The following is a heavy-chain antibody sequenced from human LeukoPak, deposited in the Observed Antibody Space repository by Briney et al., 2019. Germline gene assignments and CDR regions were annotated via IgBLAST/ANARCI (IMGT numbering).Heavy chain of an antibody. CDR2: INHSGST. J-gene: IGHJ5*02. Sequence: PSETLSLTCAVYGGSFSGYYWSWIRQPPGKGLEWIGEINHSGSTNYNPSLKSRVTISVDTSKNQFSLKLSSVTAADTAVYYCARGYREVVAAYNWFDPWGQGTLVTVSS. V-gene: IGHV4-34*01. CDR3: ARGYREVVAAYNWFDP. D-gene: IGHD2-15*01. CDR1: GGSFSGYY.